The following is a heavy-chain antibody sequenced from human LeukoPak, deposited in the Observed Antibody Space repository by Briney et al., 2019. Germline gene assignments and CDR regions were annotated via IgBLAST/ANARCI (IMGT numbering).Heavy chain of an antibody. D-gene: IGHD3-3*01. CDR3: ARDQAIYDFWSGSLMDY. CDR1: GFTFSSYA. Sequence: GGSLRLSCVGSGFTFSSYAMHWVRQAPGKGLEWVAVISYDGSNKYYADSVKGRFTISRDNSKNTLYLQMNSLRAEDTAVYYCARDQAIYDFWSGSLMDYWGQGTLVTVSS. J-gene: IGHJ4*02. CDR2: ISYDGSNK. V-gene: IGHV3-30-3*01.